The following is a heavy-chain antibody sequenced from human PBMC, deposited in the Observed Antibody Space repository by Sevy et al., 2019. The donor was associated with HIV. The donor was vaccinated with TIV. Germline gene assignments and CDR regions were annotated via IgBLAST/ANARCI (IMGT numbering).Heavy chain of an antibody. CDR2: IYYGGTS. CDR1: GGSISSGTYY. J-gene: IGHJ4*02. D-gene: IGHD2-21*02. V-gene: IGHV4-39*01. CDR3: ARGGGNSEWGYYFDF. Sequence: SETLSRTCTVSGGSISSGTYYWGWIRQPPGKGLEWIGNIYYGGTSYYNPSLKSRVTISVDTSKNQFSLNLRSVTAADTAVFYCARGGGNSEWGYYFDFWGQGTLVTVSS.